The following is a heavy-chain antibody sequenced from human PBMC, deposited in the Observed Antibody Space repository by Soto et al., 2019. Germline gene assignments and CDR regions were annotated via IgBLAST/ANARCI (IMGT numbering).Heavy chain of an antibody. CDR3: AKDGGIAAAGPIDNWFDP. D-gene: IGHD6-13*01. CDR2: ISGSGGST. Sequence: GGSLRLSCAASGFTFSSYAMSWVRQAPGKGLEWVSAISGSGGSTYYADSVKGRFTISRDNSKNTLYLQMNSLRAEDTAVYYCAKDGGIAAAGPIDNWFDPWGQGTLVTVS. CDR1: GFTFSSYA. J-gene: IGHJ5*02. V-gene: IGHV3-23*01.